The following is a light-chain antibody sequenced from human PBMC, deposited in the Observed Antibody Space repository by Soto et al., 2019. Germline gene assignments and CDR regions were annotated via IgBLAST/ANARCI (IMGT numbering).Light chain of an antibody. CDR1: SSDVGGYNY. CDR3: SSYTSSSTLPYV. Sequence: QSVLTQPASVSGSPGQSITISCTGTSSDVGGYNYVSWYQQHPGKAPKLMIYEVSNRPSGVSNRFSGSKSGNTASLTISGLQAEGEADYYCSSYTSSSTLPYVFGTGTKVTVL. V-gene: IGLV2-14*01. J-gene: IGLJ1*01. CDR2: EVS.